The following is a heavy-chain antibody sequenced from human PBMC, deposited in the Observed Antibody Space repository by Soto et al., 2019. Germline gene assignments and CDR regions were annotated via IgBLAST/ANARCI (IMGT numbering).Heavy chain of an antibody. Sequence: QVQLQESGPGLVKPSQTLSLTCTVSGGSISSGGYYWSWIRQHPGKGLEWIGYIYYSGSTYYNPSLKCRVTISVDTSKNQFSLKLSSVTAADTAVYYCAGGVDIVATHRGYYFDYWGQGTLVTVSS. D-gene: IGHD5-12*01. CDR2: IYYSGST. J-gene: IGHJ4*02. CDR1: GGSISSGGYY. V-gene: IGHV4-31*03. CDR3: AGGVDIVATHRGYYFDY.